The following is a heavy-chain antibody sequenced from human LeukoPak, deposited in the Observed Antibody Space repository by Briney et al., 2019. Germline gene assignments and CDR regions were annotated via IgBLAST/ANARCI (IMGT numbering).Heavy chain of an antibody. D-gene: IGHD6-13*01. J-gene: IGHJ4*02. Sequence: GCSLRLSCAASGFTFSSYAMSLVRQAPGKGLEWVSAIRGSGGSTYYAVSVKGRFTISRDNSKNALYLQMNSLRAEDTAVYYCANHPAAAGLDYWGQGTLVTVSS. CDR2: IRGSGGST. CDR3: ANHPAAAGLDY. CDR1: GFTFSSYA. V-gene: IGHV3-23*01.